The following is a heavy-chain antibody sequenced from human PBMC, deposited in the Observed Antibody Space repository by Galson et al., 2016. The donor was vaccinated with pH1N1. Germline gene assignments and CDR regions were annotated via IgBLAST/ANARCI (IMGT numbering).Heavy chain of an antibody. V-gene: IGHV2-5*01. J-gene: IGHJ4*02. CDR2: IFWNDDR. CDR1: GFSLRTSAVG. D-gene: IGHD4-17*01. CDR3: AHREYGDFVGSFGH. Sequence: PALVKPPQTLRLTCTLSGFSLRTSAVGVGWIRQPPGKALEWLALIFWNDDRYYRPSLKNRLTITKGTSKNLVVLTMTNMDPVDTATYYCAHREYGDFVGSFGHWGQGALVTVSS.